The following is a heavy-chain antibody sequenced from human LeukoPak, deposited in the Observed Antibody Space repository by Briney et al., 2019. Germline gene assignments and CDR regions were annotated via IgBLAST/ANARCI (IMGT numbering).Heavy chain of an antibody. CDR2: IYYSGST. D-gene: IGHD3-22*01. CDR1: GDSISSYY. V-gene: IGHV4-59*01. J-gene: IGHJ4*02. CDR3: ARARSSGYSFDY. Sequence: SETLSLTCTVSGDSISSYYWNWIQQPPGKGLEWIGYIYYSGSTNYNPSLKSRVTISVETSKNQFSLKLSSVTAADTAVYYCARARSSGYSFDYWGQGTLVTVSS.